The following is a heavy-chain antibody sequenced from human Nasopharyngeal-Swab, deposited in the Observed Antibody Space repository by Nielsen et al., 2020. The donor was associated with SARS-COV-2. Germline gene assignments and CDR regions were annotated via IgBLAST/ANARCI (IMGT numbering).Heavy chain of an antibody. CDR1: GFTFSSYW. D-gene: IGHD3-3*01. J-gene: IGHJ4*02. CDR2: IKQDGSEK. Sequence: GGSLRLSCAASGFTFSSYWMNWVRQAPGKGLEWVANIKQDGSEKYYVDSVKGRFTISRDNAKNSLYLQMNSLRAEYTAVYYCAISHYDFLSGYYLGVDYWGQGTLVTVSS. CDR3: AISHYDFLSGYYLGVDY. V-gene: IGHV3-7*01.